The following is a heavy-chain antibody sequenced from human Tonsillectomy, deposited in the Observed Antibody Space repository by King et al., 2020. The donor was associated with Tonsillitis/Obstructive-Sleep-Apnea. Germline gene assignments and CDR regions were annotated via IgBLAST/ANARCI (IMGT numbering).Heavy chain of an antibody. Sequence: VQLVESGGGVVQPGRSLRLSCAASGFTFSSFVMHWVRQAPGKGLEWVAVISYDGTNKYYADSVMGRFTISRDNSKSTLYLQMNGLRAEDTAVYYCAKEVGRYSSSFYWGQGTLVTVSS. CDR2: ISYDGTNK. CDR1: GFTFSSFV. D-gene: IGHD6-6*01. J-gene: IGHJ4*02. V-gene: IGHV3-30*18. CDR3: AKEVGRYSSSFY.